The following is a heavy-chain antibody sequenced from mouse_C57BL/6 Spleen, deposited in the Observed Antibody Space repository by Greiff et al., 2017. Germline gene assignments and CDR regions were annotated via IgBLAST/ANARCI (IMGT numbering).Heavy chain of an antibody. J-gene: IGHJ4*01. V-gene: IGHV5-9-1*02. CDR2: ISSGGDYI. D-gene: IGHD4-1*01. Sequence: EVMLVESGEGLVKPGGSLKLSCAASGFTFSSYAMSWVRQTPEKRLEWVAYISSGGDYIYYADTVKGRFTISRDNARNTLYLQMSSLKSEDTAMYYGTRSLTGTGAMDYWGQGTSVTVSS. CDR3: TRSLTGTGAMDY. CDR1: GFTFSSYA.